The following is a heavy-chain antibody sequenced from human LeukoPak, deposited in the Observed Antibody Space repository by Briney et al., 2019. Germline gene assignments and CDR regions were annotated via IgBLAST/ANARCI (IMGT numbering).Heavy chain of an antibody. J-gene: IGHJ6*03. V-gene: IGHV3-21*01. Sequence: GGSLRLSCAASGFTFSSYSMNWVRQAPGKGLEWVSSISSSSSYIYYADSVKGRFTISRDNAKNSLYLQMNSLRAEDTAVYYCASLPRYYCYYMDVWGKGTTVTVSS. CDR2: ISSSSSYI. CDR1: GFTFSSYS. CDR3: ASLPRYYCYYMDV.